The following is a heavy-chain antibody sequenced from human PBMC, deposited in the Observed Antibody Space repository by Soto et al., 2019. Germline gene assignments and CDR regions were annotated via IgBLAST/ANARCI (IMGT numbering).Heavy chain of an antibody. Sequence: GGSLRLSCAASGFIFSSFGMHWVRQAPGKGLEWVAHIWYDGSNTYYADSVKGRFIVSRDNSKNTLSLQMNSLRAEDTAVYYCAKDPNTDYVGAFEFWGHGTMVTVSS. J-gene: IGHJ3*01. CDR3: AKDPNTDYVGAFEF. D-gene: IGHD3-10*02. CDR1: GFIFSSFG. CDR2: IWYDGSNT. V-gene: IGHV3-33*03.